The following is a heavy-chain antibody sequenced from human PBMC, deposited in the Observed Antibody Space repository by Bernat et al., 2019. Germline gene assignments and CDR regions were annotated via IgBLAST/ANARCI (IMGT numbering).Heavy chain of an antibody. Sequence: QVQLVQSGAEEKKPGASVKVSCKASGYTFTSYAMHWVRQAPGQRLEWVGWINAGNGNTKYSQKFQGRGTITRDTSASTAYMELSSLRSEDTAVYYCARVRACLSGVCPYRGLFDYWGQGTLVTVSS. V-gene: IGHV1-3*05. D-gene: IGHD2-8*02. CDR3: ARVRACLSGVCPYRGLFDY. J-gene: IGHJ4*02. CDR1: GYTFTSYA. CDR2: INAGNGNT.